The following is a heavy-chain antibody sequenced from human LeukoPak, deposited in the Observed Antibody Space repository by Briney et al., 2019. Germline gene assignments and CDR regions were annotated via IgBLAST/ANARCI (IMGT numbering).Heavy chain of an antibody. CDR3: ASHYYYGSGSYSAPNI. CDR1: GYSISSGYY. Sequence: SETLSLTCTVSGYSISSGYYWGWIRQPPGKGLEWIGYIYYSGSTYYNPSLKSRVTISVDTSKNQFSLKLSSVTAANTAVYYCASHYYYGSGSYSAPNIWGQGTMVTVSS. V-gene: IGHV4-38-2*02. J-gene: IGHJ3*02. D-gene: IGHD3-10*01. CDR2: IYYSGST.